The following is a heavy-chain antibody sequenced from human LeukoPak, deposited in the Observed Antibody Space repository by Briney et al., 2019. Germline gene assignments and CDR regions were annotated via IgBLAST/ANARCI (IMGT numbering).Heavy chain of an antibody. J-gene: IGHJ4*02. V-gene: IGHV4-39*01. Sequence: SETLSLTCTVSGGSISSSNYYWGWIRRPPGKGLEWIGSIYYNGNTYYNPSLKSRVTISVDTSKNQFSLKLNSVTAADTAVYFCGRLDDYDYSAWWGQGILVTVSS. CDR2: IYYNGNT. CDR1: GGSISSSNYY. CDR3: GRLDDYDYSAW. D-gene: IGHD3-22*01.